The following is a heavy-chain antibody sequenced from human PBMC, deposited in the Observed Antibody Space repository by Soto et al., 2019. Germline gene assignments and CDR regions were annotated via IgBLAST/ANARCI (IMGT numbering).Heavy chain of an antibody. V-gene: IGHV3-9*01. CDR1: GFTFDDYA. J-gene: IGHJ4*02. Sequence: EVHLVESGVGLVQPGMSLRLSCAASGFTFDDYAMHWVRQAPGKGLEWVSGISWNSGSIGYADSVKGRITISRANATIVVYLPMNSPRAQDWALYYCAKSTAYYGAFDYLGQGTLGTVSS. D-gene: IGHD4-17*01. CDR3: AKSTAYYGAFDY. CDR2: ISWNSGSI.